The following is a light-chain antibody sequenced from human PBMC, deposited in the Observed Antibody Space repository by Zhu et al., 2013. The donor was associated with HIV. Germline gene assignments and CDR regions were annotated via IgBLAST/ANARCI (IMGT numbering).Light chain of an antibody. Sequence: EIVLTQSPGTLSLSPGERATLSCRASQSVTSSFLAWYQQKPGQAPRLLIYGASIRATGIPDRFSGSGSGTDFSLTISRLEPEDFAVYYCQQYVTSLTFGGGTKVEIK. J-gene: IGKJ4*01. V-gene: IGKV3-20*01. CDR1: QSVTSSF. CDR3: QQYVTSLT. CDR2: GAS.